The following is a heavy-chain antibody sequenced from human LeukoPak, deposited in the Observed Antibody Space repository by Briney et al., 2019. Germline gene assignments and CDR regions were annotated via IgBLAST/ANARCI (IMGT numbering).Heavy chain of an antibody. J-gene: IGHJ6*03. V-gene: IGHV3-43*01. D-gene: IGHD3-10*01. CDR1: GFTFDDYT. CDR2: ISWDGGST. CDR3: AKAVRPSYYYYMDV. Sequence: GGSLRLSCAASGFTFDDYTMRWARHAPGKGLEWVSLISWDGGSTYYADSVKGRFTISRDNSKNSLYLQMNSLRTEDTALYYCAKAVRPSYYYYMDVWGKGTTVTVSS.